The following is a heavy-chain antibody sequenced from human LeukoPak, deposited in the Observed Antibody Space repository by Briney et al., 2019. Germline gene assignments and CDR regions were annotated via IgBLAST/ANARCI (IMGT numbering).Heavy chain of an antibody. CDR2: ISSSSSYI. J-gene: IGHJ4*02. CDR1: GFTFSNYN. CDR3: ARGAPFDY. Sequence: PGGSLRLSCAASGFTFSNYNMNWVRQAPGKGLEWVSSISSSSSYIYYGDSVKGRFTISRDNAKNSLFLQTNSLRAEDTAVYFCARGAPFDYWGQGTLVTVSS. V-gene: IGHV3-21*01.